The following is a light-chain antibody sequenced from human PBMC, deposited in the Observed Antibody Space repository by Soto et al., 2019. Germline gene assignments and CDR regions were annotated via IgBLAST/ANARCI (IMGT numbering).Light chain of an antibody. CDR2: EDD. V-gene: IGLV6-57*03. J-gene: IGLJ2*01. CDR1: SGSIADNY. CDR3: QSYDTMVV. Sequence: NFMLTQPHSVSESPGETVTISCTRSSGSIADNYVQWYQQRPGSAPTIVIYEDDQRPSGVPDRFSGSTDSSSNSASLTISGLKTEDEADYSCQSYDTMVVFGGGTQLTVL.